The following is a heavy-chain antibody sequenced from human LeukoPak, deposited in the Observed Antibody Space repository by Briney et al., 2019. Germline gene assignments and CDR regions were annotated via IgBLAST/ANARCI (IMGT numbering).Heavy chain of an antibody. CDR3: ARDKVVGATHFDY. CDR1: GGSISSSN. CDR2: ISSSSSTI. J-gene: IGHJ4*02. V-gene: IGHV3-48*01. D-gene: IGHD1-26*01. Sequence: PSETLSLTCAVSGGSISSSNWWSWVRPAPGKGLEWVSYISSSSSTIYYADSVKGRFTISRDNAKNSLYLQMNSLRAEDTAVYYCARDKVVGATHFDYWGQGTLVTVSS.